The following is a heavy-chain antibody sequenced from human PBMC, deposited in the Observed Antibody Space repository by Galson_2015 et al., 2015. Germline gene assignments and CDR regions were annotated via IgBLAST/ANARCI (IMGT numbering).Heavy chain of an antibody. V-gene: IGHV3-21*01. CDR3: ARGPPAAGAPEAQYFDY. J-gene: IGHJ4*02. Sequence: ALRLSRAGSGLTFSRHSMNWVRQAPGTGREWVVSIGSSSSYIYYADSVKGRFTISRDNAKNSLYLQMSSVRAEDTDVYYCARGPPAAGAPEAQYFDYWGQGTLVTVSS. CDR1: GLTFSRHS. D-gene: IGHD6-25*01. CDR2: IGSSSSYI.